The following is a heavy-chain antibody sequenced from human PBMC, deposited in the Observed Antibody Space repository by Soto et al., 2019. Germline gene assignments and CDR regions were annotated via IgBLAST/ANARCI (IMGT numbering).Heavy chain of an antibody. Sequence: GESLNLSCNGSGYSFTIYLISWVRQMPGKGLEWMGRIDPSDSYTNYSPSFQGQVTISADKSISTAYLQWSSLKASDTAMYYCARHVEPPDSTYSYNWFDPWGQGTLVTVSS. V-gene: IGHV5-10-1*04. D-gene: IGHD2-21*01. CDR2: IDPSDSYT. CDR1: GYSFTIYL. J-gene: IGHJ5*02. CDR3: ARHVEPPDSTYSYNWFDP.